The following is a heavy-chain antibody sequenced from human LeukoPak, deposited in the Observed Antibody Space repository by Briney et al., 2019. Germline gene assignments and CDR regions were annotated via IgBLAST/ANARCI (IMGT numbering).Heavy chain of an antibody. J-gene: IGHJ4*02. CDR3: AKDEGAFDY. CDR2: IKQGGSEK. Sequence: GGSLRLSCAASGFTFSSYWMSWVRQAPGKGLEWVANIKQGGSEKYYVDSVKGRFTISRDNSKNTLYLQMNSLRAEDTAVYYCAKDEGAFDYWGQGTLVTVSS. V-gene: IGHV3-7*01. CDR1: GFTFSSYW.